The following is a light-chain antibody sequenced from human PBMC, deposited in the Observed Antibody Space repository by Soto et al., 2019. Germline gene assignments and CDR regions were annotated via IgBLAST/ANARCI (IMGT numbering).Light chain of an antibody. V-gene: IGKV3-11*01. CDR3: QQRTNWPPCP. Sequence: EIVLTQSPATLSLSPGERATLSCRASQSVSRYIAWYQQKPGQAPRLLIYDASHRAAGLPARFSGSGSGTDFPLTISSLEPEDFAVYYCQQRTNWPPCPFGGGTRVEI. J-gene: IGKJ4*01. CDR1: QSVSRY. CDR2: DAS.